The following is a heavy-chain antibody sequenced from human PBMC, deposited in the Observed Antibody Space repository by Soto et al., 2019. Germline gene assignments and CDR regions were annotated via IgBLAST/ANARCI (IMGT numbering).Heavy chain of an antibody. CDR3: ARRYGASFDY. V-gene: IGHV4-59*01. CDR2: TYYSGGT. Sequence: PSETLSLTCTVSGGSISTYYWSWIRQPPGKGLEWIGYTYYSGGTNYNPSLESRVTMSVDTSKNQFSLNLSSVTAADTAVYYCARRYGASFDYWGQGTLVTVSS. CDR1: GGSISTYY. J-gene: IGHJ4*02. D-gene: IGHD4-17*01.